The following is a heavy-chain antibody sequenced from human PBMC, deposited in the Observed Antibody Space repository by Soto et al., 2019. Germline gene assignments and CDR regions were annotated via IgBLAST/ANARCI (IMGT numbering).Heavy chain of an antibody. Sequence: PGGSLILSCAASGFTFSSYAMSWVRQAPGKGLEWVSAISGSGGSTYYADSVKGRFTISRDNSKNTLYLQMNSLRAEDTAVYYCAKAPYYDYVWGFAFDIWGQGTMVTVSS. CDR3: AKAPYYDYVWGFAFDI. D-gene: IGHD3-16*01. CDR1: GFTFSSYA. J-gene: IGHJ3*02. CDR2: ISGSGGST. V-gene: IGHV3-23*01.